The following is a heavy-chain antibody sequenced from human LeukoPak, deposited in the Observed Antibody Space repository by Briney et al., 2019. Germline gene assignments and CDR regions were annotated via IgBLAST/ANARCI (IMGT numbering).Heavy chain of an antibody. Sequence: GGSLRLSCAASGFTFSNYVMSWVRQAPGKGLEWVSAISGSGGSTYYADSVKGRFTIPRDNSKNTLYLQMNSLRAEDTAVYYCATLYGSARGAFDSWGQGTLVTVSS. D-gene: IGHD3-10*01. V-gene: IGHV3-23*01. J-gene: IGHJ4*02. CDR1: GFTFSNYV. CDR2: ISGSGGST. CDR3: ATLYGSARGAFDS.